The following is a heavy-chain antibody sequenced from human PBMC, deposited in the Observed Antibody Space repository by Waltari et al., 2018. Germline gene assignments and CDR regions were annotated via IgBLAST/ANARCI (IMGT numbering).Heavy chain of an antibody. CDR3: ARGKYYGSGSYFPM. CDR2: ISYDGSNK. Sequence: QVQLVESGGGVVQPGRSLRLSCAAPGFTFSSSAMHWVGQAPGKGVVWVAVISYDGSNKYYADSVKGRFTISRDNSKNTLYLQMNSLRAEDTAVYYCARGKYYGSGSYFPMWGQGTLVTVSS. J-gene: IGHJ4*02. V-gene: IGHV3-30-3*01. CDR1: GFTFSSSA. D-gene: IGHD3-10*01.